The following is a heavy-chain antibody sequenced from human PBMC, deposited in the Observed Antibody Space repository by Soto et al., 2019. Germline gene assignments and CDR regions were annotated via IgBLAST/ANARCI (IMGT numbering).Heavy chain of an antibody. CDR2: HYSGGST. Sequence: HPWWSLRLSCSISVFSVSSNYLSWVRQAPGKGLEWVSVHYSGGSTYYADSVQGRFTISRDKSNNTLYLQMRRVRAEDTAVYFCARHRHPRGTVGATSPLDPWGQGTQVTVSS. D-gene: IGHD1-26*01. V-gene: IGHV3-53*01. CDR1: VFSVSSNY. CDR3: ARHRHPRGTVGATSPLDP. J-gene: IGHJ5*02.